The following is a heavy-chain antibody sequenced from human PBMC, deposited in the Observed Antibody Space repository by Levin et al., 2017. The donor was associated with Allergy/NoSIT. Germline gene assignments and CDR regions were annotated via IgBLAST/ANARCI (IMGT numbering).Heavy chain of an antibody. D-gene: IGHD2-2*02. V-gene: IGHV4-4*07. CDR1: GGSISSYY. CDR3: AREPIRGCSSTSCDTDGMDG. CDR2: IYTSGST. J-gene: IGHJ6*02. Sequence: SETLSLTCTVSGGSISSYYWSWIRQPAGKGLEWIGRIYTSGSTNYNPSLKSRVTMSVDTSKNQFSLKLSSVTAADTAVYYCAREPIRGCSSTSCDTDGMDGWGQGTTVTVSS.